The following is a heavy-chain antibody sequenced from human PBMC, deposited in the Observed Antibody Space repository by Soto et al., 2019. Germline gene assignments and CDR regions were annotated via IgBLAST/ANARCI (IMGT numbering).Heavy chain of an antibody. CDR2: ISAYNGNT. J-gene: IGHJ6*02. V-gene: IGHV1-18*01. CDR1: GYTFTSYG. D-gene: IGHD6-13*01. Sequence: ASVKVSCKASGYTFTSYGISWVRQAPGQGNEWMGWISAYNGNTNYAQKLQGRVTMTTDTSTSTAYMELRSLRSDDTAVYYCARGIAAAGGRYYYYSGMDVWGQGTTVTVSS. CDR3: ARGIAAAGGRYYYYSGMDV.